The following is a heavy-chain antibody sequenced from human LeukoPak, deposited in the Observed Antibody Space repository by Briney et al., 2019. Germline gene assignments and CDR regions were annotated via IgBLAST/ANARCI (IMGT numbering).Heavy chain of an antibody. CDR2: ISDSGGTT. CDR3: ARQVSCDTTTCYAGMPPDY. Sequence: GGSLRLSCAASGFTFSSYAMSWVRQAPGKGLERVSSISDSGGTTYYADPVKGRFTISRDNSKNTVYMEMNSLRAEDTAVYYCARQVSCDTTTCYAGMPPDYWGQGTLVTVSS. V-gene: IGHV3-23*01. D-gene: IGHD2-2*01. J-gene: IGHJ4*02. CDR1: GFTFSSYA.